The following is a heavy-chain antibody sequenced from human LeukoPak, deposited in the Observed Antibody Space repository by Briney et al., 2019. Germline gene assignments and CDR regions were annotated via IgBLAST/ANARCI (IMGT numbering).Heavy chain of an antibody. CDR1: GFTFSDYW. J-gene: IGHJ4*02. CDR3: ARDFMYSISCPGC. V-gene: IGHV3-74*01. D-gene: IGHD6-13*01. CDR2: LNNDGSST. Sequence: PGGSLRLSCATSGFTFSDYWMHWVRQAPGKGLVRVSRLNNDGSSTSYADSVKGRFTISRDNAKNTLYLQMNSLRVEDTAVYYCARDFMYSISCPGCWGQGTLVTVSS.